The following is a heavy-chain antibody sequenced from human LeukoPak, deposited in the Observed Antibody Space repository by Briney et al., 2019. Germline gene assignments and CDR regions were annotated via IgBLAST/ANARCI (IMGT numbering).Heavy chain of an antibody. CDR2: INHSGST. Sequence: SETLSLTCAVYGGSFSGYYWSWIRQPPGKGLEWIGEINHSGSTNYNPSLKSRVTISVDTSKNQFSLKLSSVTAADTAVYYCARDRMRYCSSTSCYYYYYMDVWGKGTTVTVSS. V-gene: IGHV4-34*01. J-gene: IGHJ6*03. D-gene: IGHD2-2*01. CDR3: ARDRMRYCSSTSCYYYYYMDV. CDR1: GGSFSGYY.